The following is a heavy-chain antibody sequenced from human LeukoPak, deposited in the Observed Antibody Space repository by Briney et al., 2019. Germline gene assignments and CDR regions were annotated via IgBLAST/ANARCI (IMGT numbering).Heavy chain of an antibody. Sequence: SETLSLTCTVAGGSVSSGSYYWSWIRQPPGKGLEWIGYIYYSGSTNYIPSLKSRVTISVDTSKNQFSLKLSSVTAADTAVYYCARIIKVVRGVPFDYWGQGTLVTVSS. CDR3: ARIIKVVRGVPFDY. D-gene: IGHD3-10*01. J-gene: IGHJ4*02. CDR1: GGSVSSGSYY. CDR2: IYYSGST. V-gene: IGHV4-61*01.